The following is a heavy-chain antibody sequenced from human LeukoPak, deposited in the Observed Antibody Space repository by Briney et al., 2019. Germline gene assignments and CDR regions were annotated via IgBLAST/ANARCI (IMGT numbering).Heavy chain of an antibody. J-gene: IGHJ4*02. Sequence: GGSLRLSCAASGFTFSSYAMSWVRQAPGKGLEWVSAISGSGGSTYYADSVKGRFTISRDNSKNTLYLQMNSLRAKDTAVYYCAKVVRGYYYDSSGYYYFDYWGQGTLVTVSS. V-gene: IGHV3-23*01. CDR2: ISGSGGST. CDR3: AKVVRGYYYDSSGYYYFDY. CDR1: GFTFSSYA. D-gene: IGHD3-22*01.